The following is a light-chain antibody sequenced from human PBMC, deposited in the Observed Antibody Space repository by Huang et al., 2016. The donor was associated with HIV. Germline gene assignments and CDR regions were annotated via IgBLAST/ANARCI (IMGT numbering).Light chain of an antibody. CDR3: QQSLSAPYT. V-gene: IGKV1-39*01. CDR1: QNIGNH. Sequence: DIQMTQSPSSLSASVGDRVTITCRASQNIGNHLNWYQQKSGKAPNSLIYTASTLQSGVPSRFSGSGSGTDFTLTISSLQPEDFATYSCQQSLSAPYTFGQGTKLET. J-gene: IGKJ2*01. CDR2: TAS.